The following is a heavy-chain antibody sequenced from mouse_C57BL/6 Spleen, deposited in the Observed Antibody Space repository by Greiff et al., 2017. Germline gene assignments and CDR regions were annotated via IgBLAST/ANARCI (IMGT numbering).Heavy chain of an antibody. Sequence: VQLQQSGASVKISCKASGYAFSSYWMNWVKQRPGKGLEWIGQIYPGDGDTNYNGKFKGKATLTADKSSSTAYMQLSSLTSEDSAVYFCARRGDSSGYVAYWGQGTLVTVSA. CDR1: GYAFSSYW. CDR2: IYPGDGDT. V-gene: IGHV1-80*01. J-gene: IGHJ3*01. D-gene: IGHD3-2*02. CDR3: ARRGDSSGYVAY.